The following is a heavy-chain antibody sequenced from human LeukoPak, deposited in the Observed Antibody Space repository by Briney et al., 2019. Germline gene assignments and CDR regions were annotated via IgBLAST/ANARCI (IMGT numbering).Heavy chain of an antibody. V-gene: IGHV1-8*01. Sequence: GASVKVSCKASGYTFTSYDINWVRQATGQGLEWMGWMNPNSGNTGHAQKFQGRVTMTRNTSISTAYMELSSLRSEDTAVYYCARVNIGYRDAFDIWGQGTMVTVSS. CDR1: GYTFTSYD. D-gene: IGHD2/OR15-2a*01. J-gene: IGHJ3*02. CDR2: MNPNSGNT. CDR3: ARVNIGYRDAFDI.